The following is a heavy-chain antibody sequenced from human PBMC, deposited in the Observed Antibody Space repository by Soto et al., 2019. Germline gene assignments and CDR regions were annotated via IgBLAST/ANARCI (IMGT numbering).Heavy chain of an antibody. CDR3: ARLAGYCSGTTCYGYYGMDV. D-gene: IGHD2-2*01. J-gene: IGHJ6*02. Sequence: QLQLLESGPGLVKPSETLSLTCSVSGGSISSGPYSWGWIRQPPGKGLEWIGTFHYSGRTYYSPSLESRVTISVDTSKNQFSLKVSSVTAADPAVFYCARLAGYCSGTTCYGYYGMDVWGQGTTVTVSS. CDR1: GGSISSGPYS. V-gene: IGHV4-39*01. CDR2: FHYSGRT.